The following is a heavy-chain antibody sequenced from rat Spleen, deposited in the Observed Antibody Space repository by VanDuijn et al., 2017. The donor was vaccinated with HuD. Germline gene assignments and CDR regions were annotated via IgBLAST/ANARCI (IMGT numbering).Heavy chain of an antibody. Sequence: EVQLQESGPGLVKPSQSLSLTCSVTGYSITSSYRWNWIRKFPGNKLEWMGYINSAGNTLYNPSLKSRISITRDTSKNQFFLQVNSVTTEDTATYYCARARAYILRVYLPFDYWGQGVMVTVSS. V-gene: IGHV3-3*01. CDR1: GYSITSSYR. D-gene: IGHD1-9*01. CDR3: ARARAYILRVYLPFDY. J-gene: IGHJ2*01. CDR2: INSAGNT.